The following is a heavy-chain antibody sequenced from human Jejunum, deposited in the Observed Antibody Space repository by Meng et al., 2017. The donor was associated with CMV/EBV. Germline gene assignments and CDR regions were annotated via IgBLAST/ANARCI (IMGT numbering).Heavy chain of an antibody. CDR1: GLTFSSDY. J-gene: IGHJ4*02. Sequence: ASGLTFSSDYFSWVRQAPGQGLEWVSIIYSNDDTKYADSVRGRFTISRDNSRNAVYLQMNSLRPQDTAVYYCTRAPTITTNFDSWGQGTLVTVSS. V-gene: IGHV3-66*02. CDR3: TRAPTITTNFDS. D-gene: IGHD4-17*01. CDR2: IYSNDDT.